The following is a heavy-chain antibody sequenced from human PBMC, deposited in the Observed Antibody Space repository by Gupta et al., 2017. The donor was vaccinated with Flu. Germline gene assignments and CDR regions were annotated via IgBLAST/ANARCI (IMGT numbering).Heavy chain of an antibody. CDR2: NGSGI. V-gene: IGHV3-11*01. J-gene: IGHJ5*02. CDR3: ARDFYGWSATRRGFAFDP. Sequence: NGSGIYGADSVKGRFTISRGNAKNSLYLQMNSLRAEDTAVYYCARDFYGWSATRRGFAFDPWGQGTLVIVSS. D-gene: IGHD1-26*01.